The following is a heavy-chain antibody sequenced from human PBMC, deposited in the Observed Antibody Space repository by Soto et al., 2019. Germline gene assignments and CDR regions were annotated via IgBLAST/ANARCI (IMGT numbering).Heavy chain of an antibody. CDR1: GGTFSSYA. CDR3: ARDRGPSSGYYPYWFDP. V-gene: IGHV1-69*12. CDR2: IIPIFGTA. D-gene: IGHD3-22*01. Sequence: QVQRVQSGAEVKKPGSSVKVSCKASGGTFSSYAISWVRQAPRQGLEWMGEIIPIFGTANYAQKFQGRVTITADESTSTAYMELSSLRSEDTAVYYCARDRGPSSGYYPYWFDPWGQGTLVTVSS. J-gene: IGHJ5*02.